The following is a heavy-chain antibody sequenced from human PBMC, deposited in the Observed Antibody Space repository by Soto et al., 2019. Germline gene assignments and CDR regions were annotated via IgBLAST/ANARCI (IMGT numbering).Heavy chain of an antibody. D-gene: IGHD3-3*01. V-gene: IGHV1-69*13. J-gene: IGHJ5*02. Sequence: GASVKVSCKASGGTFSSYAISWVRQAPGQGLEWMGGIIPIFGTANYAQKFQGRVTITADESTSTAYMELSSLRSEDTAVYYCARERTSYDFWSGYYVPAWFDPWGQGTLVTVSS. CDR3: ARERTSYDFWSGYYVPAWFDP. CDR2: IIPIFGTA. CDR1: GGTFSSYA.